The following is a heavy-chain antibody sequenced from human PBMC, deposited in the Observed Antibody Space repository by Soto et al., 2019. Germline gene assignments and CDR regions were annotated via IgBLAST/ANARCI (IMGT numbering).Heavy chain of an antibody. CDR1: GFTFSSYA. D-gene: IGHD2-2*01. V-gene: IGHV3-23*01. CDR3: EKGACSTSCLFDY. Sequence: EVQLLESGGGLVQPGGSLRLSCAASGFTFSSYAMSWVRQAPGKGLEWVSAISGSGGSTYYADSLKGRFTISRDNSHNTRYLQMNRLRAEDTAVYYCEKGACSTSCLFDYWGQGTLVTVSS. J-gene: IGHJ4*02. CDR2: ISGSGGST.